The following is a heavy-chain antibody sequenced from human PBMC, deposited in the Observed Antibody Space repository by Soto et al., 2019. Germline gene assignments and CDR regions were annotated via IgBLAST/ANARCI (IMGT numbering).Heavy chain of an antibody. J-gene: IGHJ5*02. D-gene: IGHD1-1*01. CDR3: ARGTQYNWNQNWFDP. CDR2: ISSSGSTI. Sequence: GGSLRLSCAASGFTFSSYEMNWVRQAPGKGLEWVSYISSSGSTIYYADSVKGRFTISRDNAKNSLYLQMNSLRAEDTAVYYCARGTQYNWNQNWFDPRGQGTLVTVSS. V-gene: IGHV3-48*03. CDR1: GFTFSSYE.